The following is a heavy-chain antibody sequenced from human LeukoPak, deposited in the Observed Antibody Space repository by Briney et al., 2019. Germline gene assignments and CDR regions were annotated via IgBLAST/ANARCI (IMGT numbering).Heavy chain of an antibody. CDR3: ARARSVYGDHGCYY. J-gene: IGHJ4*02. V-gene: IGHV3-48*02. Sequence: GGSLRLSCAASGFTFSSYGMNWVRQAPGKGLEWVSFISSSGNSMYYAEAVKGRFTISRGNAKNSLSLQMKSLRDEDTAVYYCARARSVYGDHGCYYWGQGTLVTVSS. CDR2: ISSSGNSM. D-gene: IGHD4-17*01. CDR1: GFTFSSYG.